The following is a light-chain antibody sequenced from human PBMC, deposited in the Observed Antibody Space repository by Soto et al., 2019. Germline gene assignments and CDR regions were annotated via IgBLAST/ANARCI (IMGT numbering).Light chain of an antibody. Sequence: QAVVTQAPSLTASPGGTVTLTCSSSTGAVTSGYYPNCLQQKPGQAPTALIKRTSNKHSWTHARFSGSLLGGKAALALSGVQPEDEAESYRVLYYGGAYVFGNGTKVTVL. CDR2: RTS. CDR3: VLYYGGAYV. CDR1: TGAVTSGYY. J-gene: IGLJ1*01. V-gene: IGLV7-43*01.